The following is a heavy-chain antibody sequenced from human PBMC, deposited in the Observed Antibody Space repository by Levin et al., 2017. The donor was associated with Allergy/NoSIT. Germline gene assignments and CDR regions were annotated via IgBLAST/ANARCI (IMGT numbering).Heavy chain of an antibody. CDR3: ARDTHPLDSYLSPGMDV. CDR1: GGSISSSSYY. D-gene: IGHD2/OR15-2a*01. Sequence: SETLSLTCTVSGGSISSSSYYWGWIRQPPGKGLEWIGSIYYSGSTYYNPSLKSRVTISVDTSKNQFSLKLSSVTAADTAVYYCARDTHPLDSYLSPGMDVWGQGTTVTVSS. J-gene: IGHJ6*02. V-gene: IGHV4-39*07. CDR2: IYYSGST.